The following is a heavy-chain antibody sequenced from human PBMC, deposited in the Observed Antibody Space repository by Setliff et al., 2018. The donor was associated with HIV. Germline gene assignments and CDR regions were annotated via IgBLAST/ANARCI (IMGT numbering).Heavy chain of an antibody. CDR1: GYSFTNYG. CDR3: ARAYCGGDCSGDALDI. D-gene: IGHD2-21*02. CDR2: ISAYNGNT. Sequence: ASVKVSCKASGYSFTNYGISWVRQAPGRGLEWMGWISAYNGNTNYAQNLHDRVTMTTDTSTSTAYMEVRSLRSDDTAVYYCARAYCGGDCSGDALDIWGQGTMVTVSS. J-gene: IGHJ3*02. V-gene: IGHV1-18*01.